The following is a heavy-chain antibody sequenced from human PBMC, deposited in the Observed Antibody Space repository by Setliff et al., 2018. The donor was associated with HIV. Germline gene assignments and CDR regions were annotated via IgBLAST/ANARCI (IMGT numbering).Heavy chain of an antibody. D-gene: IGHD6-19*01. Sequence: PGGSLRLSCAASGFNFDEYTIHWVRQVPGKGLQWVSLITWDGHTKYADSVKGRCSISRDNSKKTVFLQLDSLRAEDTAVYYCARAVAGYAYYFDHWGQGTLVTVSS. CDR3: ARAVAGYAYYFDH. CDR2: ITWDGHT. V-gene: IGHV3-43*01. J-gene: IGHJ4*02. CDR1: GFNFDEYT.